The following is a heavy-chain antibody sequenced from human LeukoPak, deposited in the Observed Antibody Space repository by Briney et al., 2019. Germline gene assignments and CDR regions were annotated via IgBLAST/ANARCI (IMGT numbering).Heavy chain of an antibody. CDR3: ARDQGVLWRRNWFDP. V-gene: IGHV3-48*02. CDR1: GFTFSSYS. J-gene: IGHJ5*02. Sequence: GGSLRLSCAASGFTFSSYSMNWVRQAPGKGLEWVSYISSSSSTICYADSVKGRFTISRDNAKNSLYLQMNSLRDEDTAVYYCARDQGVLWRRNWFDPWGQGTLVTVSS. CDR2: ISSSSSTI. D-gene: IGHD3-10*01.